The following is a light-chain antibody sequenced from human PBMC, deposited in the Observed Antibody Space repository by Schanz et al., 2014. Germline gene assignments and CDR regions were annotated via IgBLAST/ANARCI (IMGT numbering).Light chain of an antibody. CDR1: SSDVGGYNY. J-gene: IGLJ3*02. V-gene: IGLV2-14*03. CDR3: SSYTSSTTLV. CDR2: DVS. Sequence: QSALTQPASVSGSPGQSITISCTGTSSDVGGYNYVSWYQHHPGKAPKLMIYDVSNRPSGVSNRFSGSKSGNTAFLTISGLQAEDEADYYCSSYTSSTTLVFGGGTKLTVL.